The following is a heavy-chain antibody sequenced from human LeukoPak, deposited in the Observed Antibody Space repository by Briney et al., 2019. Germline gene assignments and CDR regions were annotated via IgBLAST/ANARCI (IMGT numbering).Heavy chain of an antibody. CDR2: ISSSGSTI. CDR1: GFTFSDYY. V-gene: IGHV3-11*01. J-gene: IGHJ4*02. CDR3: ARPRYDSSGYYLNK. Sequence: LGGSLRLSCAASGFTFSDYYMSWIRQAPGKGLEWVSYISSSGSTIYYADSVKGRFTISRDNAKNSLYLQMNSLRAEDTAVYYCARPRYDSSGYYLNKWGQGTLVTVSS. D-gene: IGHD3-22*01.